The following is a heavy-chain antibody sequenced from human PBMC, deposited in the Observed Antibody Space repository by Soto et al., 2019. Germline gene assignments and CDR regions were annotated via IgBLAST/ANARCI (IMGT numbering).Heavy chain of an antibody. CDR1: GFTLSSYW. V-gene: IGHV3-7*01. D-gene: IGHD1-26*01. Sequence: EVQLVESGGGLVQPGGPLRLSCEASGFTLSSYWMSWIRQAPGKRLEWVANTRQDGGQSYLVDSVQGRFTISSDNAKISVELQIKSLRAGGTAVYSSVRDGSLCWHLETWGQGALLTGAS. CDR2: TRQDGGQS. J-gene: IGHJ1*01. CDR3: VRDGSLCWHLET.